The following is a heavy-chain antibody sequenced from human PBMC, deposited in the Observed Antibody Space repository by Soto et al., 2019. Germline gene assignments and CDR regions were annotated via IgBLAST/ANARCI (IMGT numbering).Heavy chain of an antibody. CDR2: IYYSGST. CDR3: ARDHYVYDILTGYGYYYGMDV. J-gene: IGHJ6*02. Sequence: PSETLSLTCTVSGGSISSGDYYWSWIRQPPGKGLEWIGYIYYSGSTYYNPSLKSRVTISVDTSKNQFSLKLSSVTAADTAVYYCARDHYVYDILTGYGYYYGMDVWGQGTTGTVSS. D-gene: IGHD3-9*01. V-gene: IGHV4-30-4*01. CDR1: GGSISSGDYY.